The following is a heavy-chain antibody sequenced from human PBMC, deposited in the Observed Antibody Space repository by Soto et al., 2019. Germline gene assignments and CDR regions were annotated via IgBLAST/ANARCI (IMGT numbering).Heavy chain of an antibody. V-gene: IGHV3-23*01. Sequence: GGSLRLSCAASGFTFSSYAMSWVRQAPGKGLEWVSAISGSGGSTYYADSVKGRFTISRDNSKNTLYLQMNSLRAEDTAVYYCAKDGRRLLRFLEWPYYYYGMDVWGQGTTVTASS. CDR2: ISGSGGST. J-gene: IGHJ6*02. D-gene: IGHD3-3*01. CDR1: GFTFSSYA. CDR3: AKDGRRLLRFLEWPYYYYGMDV.